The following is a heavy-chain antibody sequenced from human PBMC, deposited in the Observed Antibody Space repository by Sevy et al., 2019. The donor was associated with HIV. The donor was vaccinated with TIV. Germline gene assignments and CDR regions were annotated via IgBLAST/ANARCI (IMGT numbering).Heavy chain of an antibody. Sequence: GGSLRLSCAASGFTFTTYAMTWVRQGPRKGLEWVSSITGSGGASYYADSVKGRFTTSRDSSRNIVTLQINGLRVEDTAVYYCVKARVVGSGWAGNFDYLGQGAMVTVSS. D-gene: IGHD6-25*01. V-gene: IGHV3-23*01. CDR3: VKARVVGSGWAGNFDY. CDR2: ITGSGGAS. CDR1: GFTFTTYA. J-gene: IGHJ4*02.